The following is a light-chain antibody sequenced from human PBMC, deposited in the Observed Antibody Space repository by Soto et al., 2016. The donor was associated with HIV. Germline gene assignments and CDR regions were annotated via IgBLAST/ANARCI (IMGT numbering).Light chain of an antibody. CDR3: QVWDRNTDHRV. CDR2: DDT. J-gene: IGLJ2*01. CDR1: DIGKKS. Sequence: SYELTQPPSVSVAPGMTARITCEGNDIGKKSVHWDQQKPGQAPVLVVYDDTRRRSGIPERFSGSNSGNTATLIISRVEVGDEADFYCQVWDRNTDHRVFGGGTKLTVL. V-gene: IGLV3-21*03.